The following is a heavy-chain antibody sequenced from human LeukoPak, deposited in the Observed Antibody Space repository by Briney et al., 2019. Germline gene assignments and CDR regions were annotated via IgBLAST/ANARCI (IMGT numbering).Heavy chain of an antibody. CDR2: ISGSGGST. Sequence: GGSLRLSCAASGFTFRTYAMSWVRQAPGKGLEWVSAISGSGGSTYYADSVKGRFTISRDNAKNSLYLQMNSLRAEDTAVYYCAGEATVPRWRWYFDLWGRGTLVTVSS. CDR3: AGEATVPRWRWYFDL. CDR1: GFTFRTYA. D-gene: IGHD4-17*01. V-gene: IGHV3-23*01. J-gene: IGHJ2*01.